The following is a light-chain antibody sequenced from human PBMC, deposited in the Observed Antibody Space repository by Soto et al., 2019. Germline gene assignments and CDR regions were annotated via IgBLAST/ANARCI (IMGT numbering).Light chain of an antibody. Sequence: EIVLTQSPGTLSLSPGERATLSCRASQSVSSKYLAWYQQKPGQAPRVLIYGTSIRASGVPERFSGGGSGTDFTLTITRLEHEHFPVYYCQQYGSSLFTFGPGTKVDIK. CDR3: QQYGSSLFT. CDR2: GTS. J-gene: IGKJ3*01. CDR1: QSVSSKY. V-gene: IGKV3-20*01.